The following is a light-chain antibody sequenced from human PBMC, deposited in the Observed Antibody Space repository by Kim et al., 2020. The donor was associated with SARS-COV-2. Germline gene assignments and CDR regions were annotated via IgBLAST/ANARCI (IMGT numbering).Light chain of an antibody. Sequence: LSPGERASLGCMAWQSVSSSYLAWYQQKPGQAPRLLIYSSSTRATGIPDRFSGSGFGADFTLTISRLEAEDFAIYYCQYYNTSVTFGPGTKVDIK. V-gene: IGKV3-20*01. J-gene: IGKJ3*01. CDR1: QSVSSSY. CDR2: SSS. CDR3: QYYNTSVT.